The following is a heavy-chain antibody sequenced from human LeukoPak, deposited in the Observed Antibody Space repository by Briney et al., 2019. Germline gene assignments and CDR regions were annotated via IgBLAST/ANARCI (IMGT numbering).Heavy chain of an antibody. V-gene: IGHV3-23*01. Sequence: PGGSLRLSCAASGFTFTTYAMSWVRQAPGKGLEWVSTISGSGVSGDSTYYSDSVKGRFTISRDNSKNTLYLQMNSLRDEDTAVYYCAKDWVTTATVFEHWGQGTLVAVSS. CDR2: ISGSGVSGDST. CDR1: GFTFTTYA. J-gene: IGHJ4*02. CDR3: AKDWVTTATVFEH. D-gene: IGHD4-17*01.